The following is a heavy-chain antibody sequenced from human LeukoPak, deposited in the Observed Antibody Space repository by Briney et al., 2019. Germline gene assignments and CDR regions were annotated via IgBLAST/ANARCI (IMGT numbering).Heavy chain of an antibody. Sequence: GGSLRLSCAASGFTFSSYWMHWVRQAPGKGLVWVSRINSDGSSTSYADSVKGRFTISRDNSKNTLYLQMNSLRAEDTAVYYCAKGNYYDFWSGYGPGYFDYWGQGTLVTVSS. V-gene: IGHV3-74*01. CDR2: INSDGSST. D-gene: IGHD3-3*01. CDR3: AKGNYYDFWSGYGPGYFDY. CDR1: GFTFSSYW. J-gene: IGHJ4*02.